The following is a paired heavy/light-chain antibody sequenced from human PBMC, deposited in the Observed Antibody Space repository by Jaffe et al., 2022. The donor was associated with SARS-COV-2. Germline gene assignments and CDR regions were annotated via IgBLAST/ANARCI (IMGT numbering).Heavy chain of an antibody. CDR3: ARDPGGTYSTYWYFDL. V-gene: IGHV3-21*01. CDR2: ISSDSSYT. CDR1: GFSFTTYS. D-gene: IGHD1-26*01. J-gene: IGHJ2*01. Sequence: EVQLVESGGGLVKPGGSLRLSCAASGFSFTTYSMNWVRQAPGKGLEWVSSISSDSSYTYYADSVRGRFTISRDNAKNSLHLQMNSLTTEDTAVYYCARDPGGTYSTYWYFDLWGRGTLVTVSS.
Light chain of an antibody. CDR2: WAS. Sequence: IVMTQSPDSLAVSLGERATINCKSSQSVFYSSNNKNYLAWYQQKPGQPPRLLIYWASTRESGVPDRFSGSGSGTDFTLTISSLQAEDVAVYYCQQYSITPQVTFGQGTKVEIK. CDR3: QQYSITPQVT. J-gene: IGKJ1*01. CDR1: QSVFYSSNNKNY. V-gene: IGKV4-1*01.